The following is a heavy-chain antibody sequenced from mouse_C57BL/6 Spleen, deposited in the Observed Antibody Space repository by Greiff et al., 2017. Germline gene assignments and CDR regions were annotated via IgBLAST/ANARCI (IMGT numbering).Heavy chain of an antibody. CDR2: INPSNGGT. D-gene: IGHD1-1*01. Sequence: QVQLQQPGTELVKPGASVKLSCKASGYTFPSYWMHWVKQRPGQGLEWIGNINPSNGGTNYNEKFKSKATLTVDKSSSTAYMQLSSLTSADVAAYDCAYNYGSSPFAYWGQGTLVTVSA. V-gene: IGHV1-53*01. J-gene: IGHJ3*01. CDR1: GYTFPSYW. CDR3: AYNYGSSPFAY.